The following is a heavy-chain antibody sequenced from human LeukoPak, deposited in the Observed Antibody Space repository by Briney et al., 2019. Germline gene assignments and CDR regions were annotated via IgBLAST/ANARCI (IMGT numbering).Heavy chain of an antibody. J-gene: IGHJ4*02. Sequence: ASVRVSCKASGYTFTGYYMHWVRQAPGQGLEWMGWINPNSGGTNYAQKFQGRVTMTRDTSISTAYMELSRLRSDDTAVYYCARGYYDSSGYYSRGEFDYWGQGTLVTVSS. D-gene: IGHD3-22*01. CDR3: ARGYYDSSGYYSRGEFDY. CDR1: GYTFTGYY. V-gene: IGHV1-2*02. CDR2: INPNSGGT.